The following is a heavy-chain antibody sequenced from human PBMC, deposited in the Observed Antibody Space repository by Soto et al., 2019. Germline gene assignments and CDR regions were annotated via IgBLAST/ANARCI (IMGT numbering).Heavy chain of an antibody. CDR3: AHKIYGDYVDY. J-gene: IGHJ4*02. V-gene: IGHV2-5*02. D-gene: IGHD4-17*01. Sequence: QITLKESGPTLVKPTQTLTLTCTFSGFSLTTYAMGVGWIRQPPGKALEWLALIYWDDDKRYNPSLESRLTITKDTSKNQVVLSMTNMDPMDTATYFCAHKIYGDYVDYGGQGTLVTVSS. CDR1: GFSLTTYAMG. CDR2: IYWDDDK.